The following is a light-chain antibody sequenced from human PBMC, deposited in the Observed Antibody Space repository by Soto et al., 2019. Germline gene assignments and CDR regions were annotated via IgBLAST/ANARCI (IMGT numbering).Light chain of an antibody. J-gene: IGLJ2*01. CDR3: SSYTSSGAVV. CDR1: SSDIGGYNY. V-gene: IGLV2-14*01. CDR2: DVS. Sequence: QSALTQPASVSESPGRPISIPCTGTSSDIGGYNYVSWYQQHPGKAPKLMIYDVSNRPSGVSNRFFGSKSGNTASLTISGLQAEDEADYYCSSYTSSGAVVFGGGTKLTV.